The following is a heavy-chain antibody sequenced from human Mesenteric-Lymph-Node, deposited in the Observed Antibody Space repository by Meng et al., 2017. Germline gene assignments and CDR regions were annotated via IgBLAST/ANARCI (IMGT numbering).Heavy chain of an antibody. CDR3: ARDRPYYYDSSGYYSDNWFDP. CDR1: GRSFSGYY. CDR2: INHSGST. D-gene: IGHD3-22*01. J-gene: IGHJ5*02. Sequence: HVELTESAPGTFKPSEALSLTCAVYGRSFSGYYWSWIRQPPGKGLEWIGEINHSGSTNYNPSLKSRVTISVDTSKNQFSLKLSSVTAADTAVYYCARDRPYYYDSSGYYSDNWFDPWGQGTLVTVSS. V-gene: IGHV4-34*01.